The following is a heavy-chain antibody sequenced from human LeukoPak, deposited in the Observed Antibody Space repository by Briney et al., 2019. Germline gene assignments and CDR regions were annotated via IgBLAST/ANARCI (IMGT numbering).Heavy chain of an antibody. CDR1: GDSISSRYY. Sequence: SETLSLTCTVSGDSISSRYYWGWIRQPPGKGLEWIGSMFHSGGTYYKPSLKSRLTISVDTSKNQFSLKLSSVTAADTAVYYCARGAGIRYAFDIWGQGTMVTVSS. CDR3: ARGAGIRYAFDI. V-gene: IGHV4-38-2*02. J-gene: IGHJ3*02. CDR2: MFHSGGT. D-gene: IGHD3-10*01.